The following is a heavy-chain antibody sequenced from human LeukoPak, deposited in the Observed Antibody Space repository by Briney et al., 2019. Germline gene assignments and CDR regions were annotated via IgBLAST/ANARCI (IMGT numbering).Heavy chain of an antibody. CDR1: GGSISSGGYY. J-gene: IGHJ4*02. V-gene: IGHV4-39*07. Sequence: SETLSLTCTVSGGSISSGGYYWSWIRQPPGKGLEWIGEIYHSGSTNYNPSLKSRVTISMDKSKNQFSLKLSSVTAADTAVYYCARDYGDPYYFDYWGQGALVTVSS. D-gene: IGHD4-17*01. CDR3: ARDYGDPYYFDY. CDR2: IYHSGST.